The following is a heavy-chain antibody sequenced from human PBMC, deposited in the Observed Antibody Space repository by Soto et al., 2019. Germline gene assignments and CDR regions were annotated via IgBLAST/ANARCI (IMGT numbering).Heavy chain of an antibody. J-gene: IGHJ6*03. Sequence: GGSLRLSCAASGFTFSSYAMSWVRQAPGKGLEWVSAISGSGGSTYYADSVKGRFTISRDNSKNTLYLQMNSLRAEDTAVYYCAKVTRARITIFGMDVWGKGTTVTVSS. CDR3: AKVTRARITIFGMDV. CDR1: GFTFSSYA. CDR2: ISGSGGST. V-gene: IGHV3-23*01. D-gene: IGHD3-3*01.